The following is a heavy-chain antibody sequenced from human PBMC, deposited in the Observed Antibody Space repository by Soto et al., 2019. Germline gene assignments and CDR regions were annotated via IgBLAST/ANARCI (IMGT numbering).Heavy chain of an antibody. CDR1: GGTFSSYA. V-gene: IGHV1-69*13. CDR2: IIPIFGTA. D-gene: IGHD2-2*01. J-gene: IGHJ6*02. CDR3: AGTEFDCSSTSCPGGYYYYYGMDV. Sequence: ASVKVSCKASGGTFSSYAISWVRQAPGQGLEWMGGIIPIFGTANYEQKFQGRVTITADESTSTAYMELSSLRSEDTAVYYCAGTEFDCSSTSCPGGYYYYYGMDVWGQGTTVTVSS.